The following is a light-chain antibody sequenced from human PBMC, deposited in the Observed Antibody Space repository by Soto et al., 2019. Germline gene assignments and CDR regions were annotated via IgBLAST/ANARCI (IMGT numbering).Light chain of an antibody. CDR3: RQPTHWPTP. CDR1: QSLVNNDRNTN. V-gene: IGKV2-30*01. CDR2: MVS. Sequence: DVVMTQSPLSLPVTLGQPASNYYRSSQSLVNNDRNTNMTWLQQRLGKFQRRLIYMVSKRDFGVQDRFSGSGSGTDFTLKISRVEAEDVGVYYCRQPTHWPTPFGQGTRREIK. J-gene: IGKJ5*01.